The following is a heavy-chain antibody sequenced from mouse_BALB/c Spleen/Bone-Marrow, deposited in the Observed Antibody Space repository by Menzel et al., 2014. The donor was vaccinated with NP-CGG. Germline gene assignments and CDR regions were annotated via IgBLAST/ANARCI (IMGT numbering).Heavy chain of an antibody. Sequence: VKLVESGPGLVAPSQSLSITCAVSGFSLTSYGVHWVRQPPGKGLEWLGVIWAGGSTNYNSALMSRLSISKDNSKSXVFLKMNSLQTDDTAMYYCARGGVRRGNYFDYWGQGTTLTVSS. CDR2: IWAGGST. J-gene: IGHJ2*01. CDR3: ARGGVRRGNYFDY. CDR1: GFSLTSYG. D-gene: IGHD2-14*01. V-gene: IGHV2-9*02.